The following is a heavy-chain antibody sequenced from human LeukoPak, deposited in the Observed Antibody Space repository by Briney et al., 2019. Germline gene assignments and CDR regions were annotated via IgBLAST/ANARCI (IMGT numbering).Heavy chain of an antibody. Sequence: SETLSLTCTVSGGSISSYYWSWIRQPPGKGLEWIGYIYYSGSTNYNPSLKSRVTISVDTSKNQFSLKLSSVTAADTAVYYCARCYYDSSGYYYYYGMDVWGQGTTVTVSS. J-gene: IGHJ6*02. CDR2: IYYSGST. V-gene: IGHV4-59*01. CDR3: ARCYYDSSGYYYYYGMDV. CDR1: GGSISSYY. D-gene: IGHD3-22*01.